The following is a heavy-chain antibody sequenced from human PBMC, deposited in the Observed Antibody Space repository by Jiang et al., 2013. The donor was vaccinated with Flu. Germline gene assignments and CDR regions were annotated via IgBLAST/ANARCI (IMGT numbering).Heavy chain of an antibody. CDR2: INPNGGGT. CDR3: ARFRDYFDY. CDR1: GYTFSDYY. Sequence: VQLVESGAEVKRPGASVKVSCKASGYTFSDYYMHWVRQAPGQGLEWMGRINPNGGGTHYAQKFQGRVTMTRDTSTSTVYMELSSLRFEDTAVYYCARFRDYFDYWGQGTLVTVSS. V-gene: IGHV1-46*01. J-gene: IGHJ4*02.